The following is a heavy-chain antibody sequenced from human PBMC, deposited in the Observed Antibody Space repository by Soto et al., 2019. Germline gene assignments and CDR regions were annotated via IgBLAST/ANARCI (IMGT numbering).Heavy chain of an antibody. Sequence: EVQVLESGGGLVQPGGSLRLSCAASGFTFSSYAMNWVRQAPGKGLEWVSAISDRGDRTYFTDSVKGRFTISRDNSKNTLDLQMNSLRAEDTAVYDCAKSFRSGLLWFGELSTVDYWGQGTLVIVSS. J-gene: IGHJ4*02. CDR3: AKSFRSGLLWFGELSTVDY. CDR1: GFTFSSYA. CDR2: ISDRGDRT. V-gene: IGHV3-23*01. D-gene: IGHD3-10*01.